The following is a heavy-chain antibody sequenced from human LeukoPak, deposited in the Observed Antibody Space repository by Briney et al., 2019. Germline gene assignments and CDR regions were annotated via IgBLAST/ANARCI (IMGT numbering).Heavy chain of an antibody. CDR3: ASSHMLQYCTRPNCGKEFDH. CDR2: IYYTGTS. V-gene: IGHV4-59*01. Sequence: SETLSLTCLVSGDSMNNYYWNWIRQPPGKGLEWIGYIYYTGTSKYNPSLNSRVTISIDTSKRQFSLRLRSVSAADTAMYYCASSHMLQYCTRPNCGKEFDHWGQGTLITVSS. J-gene: IGHJ4*02. CDR1: GDSMNNYY. D-gene: IGHD2-8*01.